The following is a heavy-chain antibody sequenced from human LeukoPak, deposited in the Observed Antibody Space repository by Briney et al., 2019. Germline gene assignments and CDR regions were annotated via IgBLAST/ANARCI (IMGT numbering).Heavy chain of an antibody. CDR2: IIPILGIA. Sequence: ASVKVSCKASGGTFSSYAISWVRQAPGQGLEWMGRIIPILGIANYAQKFQGRVTITADKSTSTAYMELSSLRSEDTAVYYCAKDTGLEVIVSFDYWGQGTLVTVSS. V-gene: IGHV1-69*04. D-gene: IGHD2-15*01. CDR1: GGTFSSYA. J-gene: IGHJ4*02. CDR3: AKDTGLEVIVSFDY.